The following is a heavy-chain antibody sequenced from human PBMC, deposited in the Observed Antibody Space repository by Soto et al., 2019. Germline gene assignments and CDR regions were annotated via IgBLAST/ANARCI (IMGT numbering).Heavy chain of an antibody. CDR1: SCTFTSYD. D-gene: IGHD3-22*01. V-gene: IGHV1-18*01. CDR2: ISAYNGNT. CDR3: ARGPDSSGSYFDFDY. Sequence: ASGTVSCKASSCTFTSYDINWVRQAPGQGLEGMGWISAYNGNTNYAQKLQGRVTMTTDTSTSTAYMELRSLRSDDTAVHYCARGPDSSGSYFDFDYWGQGTLVTVSS. J-gene: IGHJ4*02.